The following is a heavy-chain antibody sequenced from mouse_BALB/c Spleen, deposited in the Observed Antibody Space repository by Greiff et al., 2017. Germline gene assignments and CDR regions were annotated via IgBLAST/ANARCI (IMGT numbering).Heavy chain of an antibody. CDR2: IWGDGST. CDR3: AKPNGNYEGAWFAY. D-gene: IGHD2-1*01. J-gene: IGHJ3*01. V-gene: IGHV2-3*01. CDR1: GFSLTSYG. Sequence: VKLQESGPGLVAPSQSLSITCTVSGFSLTSYGVSWVRQPPGKGLEWLGVIWGDGSTNYHSALISRLSISKDNSKSQVFLKLNSLQTDDTATYYCAKPNGNYEGAWFAYWGQGTLVTVSA.